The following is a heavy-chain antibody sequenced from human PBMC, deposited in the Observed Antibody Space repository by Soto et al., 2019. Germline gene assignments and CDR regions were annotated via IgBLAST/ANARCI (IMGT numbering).Heavy chain of an antibody. V-gene: IGHV1-69*01. CDR3: ASDFALLDSGYAPDWRSRADI. Sequence: QVQLVQSGAEVKKPGSSVKVSCKASVGTFSSDASSWVRKAPGQGRERMGGIIPIFGTAKYAQKFQGRVTITSDESTSTACMELGTLRSEDKDVYYCASDFALLDSGYAPDWRSRADIWRQGTIVTVSS. J-gene: IGHJ3*02. CDR1: VGTFSSDA. CDR2: IIPIFGTA. D-gene: IGHD5-12*01.